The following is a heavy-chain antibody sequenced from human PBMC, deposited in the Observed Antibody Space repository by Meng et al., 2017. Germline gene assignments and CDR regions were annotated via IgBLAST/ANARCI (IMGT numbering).Heavy chain of an antibody. D-gene: IGHD6-13*01. V-gene: IGHV4-34*01. J-gene: IGHJ5*02. CDR2: INHSGST. CDR1: RRSFRGYY. Sequence: QPCVAAPATGSDTLSPSGAVYRRSFRGYYLSCIRQPPGKGLEGIGEINHSGSTTYNPSLKSRVTISVDTSKNQFSLKLSSVTAADTAVYYCARGRPEQYSSSWYGDWFDPWGQGTLVTVSS. CDR3: ARGRPEQYSSSWYGDWFDP.